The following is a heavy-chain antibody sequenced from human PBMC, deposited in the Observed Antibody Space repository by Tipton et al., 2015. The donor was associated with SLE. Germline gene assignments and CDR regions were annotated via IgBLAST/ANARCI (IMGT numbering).Heavy chain of an antibody. CDR3: ARGLYYYYGMDV. V-gene: IGHV4-34*01. CDR1: GGSFNTYF. Sequence: TLSLTCAVYGGSFNTYFWSWIRQPPGKGLEWIGEINHSGSTNYNPSLKSRVTISVDTSKNQFSLKLSSVTAADTAVYYCARGLYYYYGMDVWGQGTTVTVSS. J-gene: IGHJ6*02. CDR2: INHSGST.